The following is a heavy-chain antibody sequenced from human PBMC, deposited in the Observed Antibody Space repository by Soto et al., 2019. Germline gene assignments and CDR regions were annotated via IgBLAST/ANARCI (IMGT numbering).Heavy chain of an antibody. Sequence: GGSLRLSCAASGFTFSSYAMSWVRQAPGKGLEWVSAISGSGGSTYYADSVKGRCTISRDTSKNTLYLQMNSLRAEDTAVYYCAKDQGVVVVPGAPWGQGTLVTVSS. CDR1: GFTFSSYA. V-gene: IGHV3-23*01. D-gene: IGHD2-2*01. CDR3: AKDQGVVVVPGAP. CDR2: ISGSGGST. J-gene: IGHJ5*02.